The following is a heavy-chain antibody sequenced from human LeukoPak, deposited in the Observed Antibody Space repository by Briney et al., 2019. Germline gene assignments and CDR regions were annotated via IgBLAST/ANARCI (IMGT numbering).Heavy chain of an antibody. Sequence: PGGSLRLSCAASGFTLNSYLMRWVRQAPGGGLEWVANIKKEGSEESYLDSVKGRFTVSRDNAKNSLFLQMNSLRGEDTAVYSCARSNPNRNALDLWGQGTMVTISS. J-gene: IGHJ3*01. D-gene: IGHD1-14*01. V-gene: IGHV3-7*01. CDR1: GFTLNSYL. CDR3: ARSNPNRNALDL. CDR2: IKKEGSEE.